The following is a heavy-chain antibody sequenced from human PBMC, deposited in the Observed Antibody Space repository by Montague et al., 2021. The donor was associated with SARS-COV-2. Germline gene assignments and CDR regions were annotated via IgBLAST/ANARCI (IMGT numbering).Heavy chain of an antibody. CDR3: ARDVGEGSSGYETGGGFDI. V-gene: IGHV4-39*07. J-gene: IGHJ4*02. D-gene: IGHD5-12*01. CDR2: IYFGGGT. Sequence: SETLSLTCTVSGVSISSSNYFWGWIRQPPGKGLEWIGSIYFGGGTYYNPSLKSRVTTSVDTSKNHFSLKLTSVTAADTAVYYFARDVGEGSSGYETGGGFDIWGQGTPVTVSS. CDR1: GVSISSSNYF.